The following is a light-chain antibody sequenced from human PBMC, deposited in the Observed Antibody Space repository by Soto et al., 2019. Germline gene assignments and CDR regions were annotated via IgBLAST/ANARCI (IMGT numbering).Light chain of an antibody. CDR1: QDVSNY. V-gene: IGKV1-33*01. CDR3: RQYSNRIT. J-gene: IGKJ5*01. Sequence: DIEMTQSPSSLSASVGDRVTITCQASQDVSNYLNWYQQKLGKAPKLLIYDASNLETGVPSRFSGSGSGTYFSFTISSLQPEDFATYYCRQYSNRITFGQGTRLEIK. CDR2: DAS.